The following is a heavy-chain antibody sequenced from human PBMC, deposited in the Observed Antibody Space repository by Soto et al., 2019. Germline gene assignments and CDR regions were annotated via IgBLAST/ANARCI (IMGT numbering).Heavy chain of an antibody. V-gene: IGHV4-39*01. CDR3: ARQIVSDYTLYYYYGMDV. Sequence: SLTCTVSGGSISSSSYYWGWIRQPPGKGLEWIGSIYYSGSTYYNPSLKSRVTISVDTSKNQYSLKLSSVTAADTAGYYCARQIVSDYTLYYYYGMDVWGQGTTVTVSS. J-gene: IGHJ6*02. CDR1: GGSISSSSYY. D-gene: IGHD5-12*01. CDR2: IYYSGST.